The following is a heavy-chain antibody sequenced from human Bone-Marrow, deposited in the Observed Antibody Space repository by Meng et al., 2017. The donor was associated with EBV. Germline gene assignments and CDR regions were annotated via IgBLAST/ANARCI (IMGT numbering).Heavy chain of an antibody. CDR3: ARGPITMVVAIRYYFYN. J-gene: IGHJ4*02. D-gene: IGHD3-22*01. CDR2: IHGVNGIT. Sequence: VPSGAEWKKPGASVQVSCRASGYTFISYAFHWVRQAPGQAPEWMGCIHGVNGITKYSQKFQGRLTITWDTSANTAYMDLTSLRSEDTAVYYCARGPITMVVAIRYYFYNWGQGTLVTVSS. CDR1: GYTFISYA. V-gene: IGHV1-3*01.